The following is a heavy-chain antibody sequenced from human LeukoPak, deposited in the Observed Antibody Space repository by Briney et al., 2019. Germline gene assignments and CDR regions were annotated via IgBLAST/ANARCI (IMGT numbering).Heavy chain of an antibody. CDR1: GGSISNYY. CDR3: ARHPHYDTSGLDY. J-gene: IGHJ4*02. D-gene: IGHD3-22*01. V-gene: IGHV4-59*08. CDR2: IFNGEST. Sequence: SETLSLTCTVSGGSISNYYWSWIRQPPGKGLEWIGYIFNGESTNYNPSLKSRVTISVDTSKNQFSLKLSSVTAADTAVYYCARHPHYDTSGLDYWGQGTLVTVSS.